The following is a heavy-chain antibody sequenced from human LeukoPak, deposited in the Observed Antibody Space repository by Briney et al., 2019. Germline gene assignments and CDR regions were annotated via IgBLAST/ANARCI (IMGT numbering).Heavy chain of an antibody. D-gene: IGHD1-26*01. J-gene: IGHJ3*02. CDR2: ITGSGDYT. CDR1: GFTYSNYA. V-gene: IGHV3-23*01. Sequence: QAWGSLRLSCEASGFTYSNYAMNWVRQAPGKGLEWVAAITGSGDYTYYADSVKGRFTISRDNSKSTLYLQMNSLRADDTAVYYCAREVTWELRAFDIWGQGTMVTVSS. CDR3: AREVTWELRAFDI.